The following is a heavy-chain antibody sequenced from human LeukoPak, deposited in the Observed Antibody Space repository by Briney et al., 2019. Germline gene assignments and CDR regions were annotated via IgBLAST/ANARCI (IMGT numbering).Heavy chain of an antibody. CDR3: AREQEDCTGTTCYRAFDV. Sequence: GGTLRLSCAASGFTFGNYWINWVRQPPAKVLMWVSRVHSDGSITNYADSVKDRFSISRDSAKNTLYLQMSSLRSEDTAVYYCAREQEDCTGTTCYRAFDVWGQGTMVTVS. D-gene: IGHD2-2*01. V-gene: IGHV3-74*01. J-gene: IGHJ3*01. CDR2: VHSDGSIT. CDR1: GFTFGNYW.